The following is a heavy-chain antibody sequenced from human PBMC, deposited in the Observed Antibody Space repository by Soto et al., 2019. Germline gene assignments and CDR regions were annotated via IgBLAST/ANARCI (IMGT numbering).Heavy chain of an antibody. Sequence: LRLSCAASGFTFSSYAMHWVRQAPGKGLEWVAVISYDGSNKYYADSVKGRFTISRDNSKNTLYLQMNSLRAEDTAVYYCARDPHDYGDYVRPRYYYGMDVWGQGPTVTVSS. D-gene: IGHD4-17*01. CDR3: ARDPHDYGDYVRPRYYYGMDV. V-gene: IGHV3-30-3*01. J-gene: IGHJ6*02. CDR2: ISYDGSNK. CDR1: GFTFSSYA.